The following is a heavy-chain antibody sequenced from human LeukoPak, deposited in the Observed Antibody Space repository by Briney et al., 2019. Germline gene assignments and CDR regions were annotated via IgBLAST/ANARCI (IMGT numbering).Heavy chain of an antibody. CDR1: GFPFNSYA. CDR3: AKVIEVTSDDY. J-gene: IGHJ4*02. D-gene: IGHD4-17*01. CDR2: ISGSGGST. Sequence: GGSLGPSRAAPGFPFNSYAMSWVRQAPGKGLEWVSAISGSGGSTYYADSVKGRFTISRDNSKNTLYLQMNSLRAEDTAVYYCAKVIEVTSDDYWGQGTLVTVSS. V-gene: IGHV3-23*01.